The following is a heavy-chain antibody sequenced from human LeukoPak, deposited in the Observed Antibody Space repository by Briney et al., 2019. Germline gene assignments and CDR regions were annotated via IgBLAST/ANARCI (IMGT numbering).Heavy chain of an antibody. CDR3: ARDWTGTNPGYFDY. V-gene: IGHV4-59*01. D-gene: IGHD3/OR15-3a*01. J-gene: IGHJ4*02. Sequence: PSETLSLTCTVSGGSISSYYWSWIRQPPGKGLEWIGYIYYSGSNNYNPSLKSRVTISVDTSKNQFSLKLSSGTAADTAVYYCARDWTGTNPGYFDYWGQGTLVTVSS. CDR1: GGSISSYY. CDR2: IYYSGSN.